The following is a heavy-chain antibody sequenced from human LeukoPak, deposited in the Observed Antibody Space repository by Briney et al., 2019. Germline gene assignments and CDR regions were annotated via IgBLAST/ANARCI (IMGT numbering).Heavy chain of an antibody. Sequence: PGGSLRLSCAASGFTFSSYSMNWVRQAPGKGLEWVSSITSSGRYIYYADSVEGRFTISRDNSENSLYLQMNSLRAEDTAVYYCTGSGGYYYYMDVWGKGTTVTVSS. V-gene: IGHV3-21*01. CDR3: TGSGGYYYYMDV. CDR2: ITSSGRYI. CDR1: GFTFSSYS. D-gene: IGHD2-15*01. J-gene: IGHJ6*03.